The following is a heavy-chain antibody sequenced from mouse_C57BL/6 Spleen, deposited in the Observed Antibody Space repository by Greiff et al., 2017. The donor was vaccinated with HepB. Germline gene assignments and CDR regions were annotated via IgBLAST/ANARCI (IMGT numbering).Heavy chain of an antibody. J-gene: IGHJ3*01. CDR2: INPGSGGT. Sequence: VKLQESGAELVRPGTSVKVSCKASGYAFTNYLIEWVKQRPGQGLEWIGVINPGSGGTNYNEKFKGKATLTADKSSSTAYMQLSSLTSEDSAVYFCARRAGFAYWGQGTLVTVSA. CDR3: ARRAGFAY. D-gene: IGHD3-3*01. CDR1: GYAFTNYL. V-gene: IGHV1-54*01.